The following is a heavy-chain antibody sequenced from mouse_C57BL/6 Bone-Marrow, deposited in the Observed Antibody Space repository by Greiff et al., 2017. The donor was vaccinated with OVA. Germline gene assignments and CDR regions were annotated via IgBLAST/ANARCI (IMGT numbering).Heavy chain of an antibody. Sequence: QVQLKQSGAELARPGASVKLSCKASGYTFTSYGISWVKQRTGQGLEWIGEIYPRSGNTYYNEKFKGKATLTADKSSSTAYMELRSLTSEDSAVYFCARAPPYYGSSHWYVDVWGTGTTVTVSS. CDR3: ARAPPYYGSSHWYVDV. V-gene: IGHV1-81*01. CDR2: IYPRSGNT. J-gene: IGHJ1*03. CDR1: GYTFTSYG. D-gene: IGHD1-1*01.